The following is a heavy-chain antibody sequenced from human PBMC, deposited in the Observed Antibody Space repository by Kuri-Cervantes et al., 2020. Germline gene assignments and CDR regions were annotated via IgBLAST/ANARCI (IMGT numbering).Heavy chain of an antibody. Sequence: SETLSLTCTVSGGSISSSSYYWCWIRQPPGRGLKWIGSIYQSWSTYYNPSPTNQVTISVYTSKNQFSVKLSSVTAAATAVYYCARGALINWFDTWGQGTLVTVSS. CDR2: IYQSWST. D-gene: IGHD2-21*01. V-gene: IGHV4-39*07. J-gene: IGHJ5*02. CDR1: GGSISSSSYY. CDR3: ARGALINWFDT.